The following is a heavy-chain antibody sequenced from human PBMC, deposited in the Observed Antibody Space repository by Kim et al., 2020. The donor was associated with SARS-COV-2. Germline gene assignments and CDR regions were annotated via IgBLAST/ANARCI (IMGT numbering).Heavy chain of an antibody. J-gene: IGHJ4*02. D-gene: IGHD6-13*01. CDR3: ARRGGIAAAPDY. Sequence: NPARKSRVPISVDKSKNQFSLKLSSVTAADTAVYYCARRGGIAAAPDYWGQGTLVTVSS. V-gene: IGHV4-4*02.